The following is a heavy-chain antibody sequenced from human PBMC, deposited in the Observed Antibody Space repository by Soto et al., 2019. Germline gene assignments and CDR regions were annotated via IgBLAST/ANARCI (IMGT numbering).Heavy chain of an antibody. D-gene: IGHD2-8*01. CDR2: IIPIFGIP. CDR1: GGTFSSYS. V-gene: IGHV1-69*01. CDR3: TRGHGFNGASFDY. J-gene: IGHJ4*02. Sequence: QVQLVQSGAEVKKPGSSVKVSCKTSGGTFSSYSVSWVRQAPGQGLEWMGGIIPIFGIPTYAQKFQVRVTISADESTSTASMELSSLRSEDTAIYYCTRGHGFNGASFDYWGQGTLVTVSS.